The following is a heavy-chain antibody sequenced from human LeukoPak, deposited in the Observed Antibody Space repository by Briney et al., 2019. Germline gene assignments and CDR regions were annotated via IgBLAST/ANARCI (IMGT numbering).Heavy chain of an antibody. D-gene: IGHD5/OR15-5a*01. CDR1: GDSISSSNYY. Sequence: SETLSLTCTVSGDSISSSNYYWGWIRQPPGKGLEWIGSVYYSGSTYYKSSLKSRVTISVDTSKNQFSLKLSSVTAADTAIYYCATAHLTVSLFDFRGQGTLVAVSS. V-gene: IGHV4-39*01. CDR2: VYYSGST. CDR3: ATAHLTVSLFDF. J-gene: IGHJ4*02.